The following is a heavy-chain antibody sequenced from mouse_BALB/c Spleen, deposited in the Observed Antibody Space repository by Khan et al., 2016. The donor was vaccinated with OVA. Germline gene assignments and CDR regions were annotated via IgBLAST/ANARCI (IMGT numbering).Heavy chain of an antibody. CDR3: ARAYYRYDGYYAMDY. V-gene: IGHV2-6-4*01. D-gene: IGHD2-14*01. Sequence: VQLKESGPGLVAPSQSLSITCTVSGFSLSRYNIHWVRQPPGKGLEWLGMIWGGGGTDYNSTLKSRLSISKDNSKSQDFLKMNSLQTDDTAMYYCARAYYRYDGYYAMDYWGQGTSVTVSS. CDR2: IWGGGGT. J-gene: IGHJ4*01. CDR1: GFSLSRYN.